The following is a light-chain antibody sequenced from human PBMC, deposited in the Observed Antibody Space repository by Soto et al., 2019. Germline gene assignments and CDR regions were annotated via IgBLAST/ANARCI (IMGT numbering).Light chain of an antibody. CDR3: GSYSGVPPVM. Sequence: QSALTQPASVSGSLGQSINISCTGTTSNVGGFNLVSWYQQHRGKAPKVILYEVSRRPSGIPDRFSGSKSGNTASLTISGLRAETEPDYYCGSYSGVPPVMFGGGTKLTVL. CDR1: TSNVGGFNL. CDR2: EVS. J-gene: IGLJ3*02. V-gene: IGLV2-23*02.